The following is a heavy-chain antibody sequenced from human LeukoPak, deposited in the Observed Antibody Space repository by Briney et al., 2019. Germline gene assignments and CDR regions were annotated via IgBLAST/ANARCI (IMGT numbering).Heavy chain of an antibody. CDR1: GGSISSYY. J-gene: IGHJ6*02. V-gene: IGHV4-59*01. D-gene: IGHD3-10*01. CDR2: IYYSGST. CDR3: ASGYYGSGSYYYGMDV. Sequence: SETLSLTCTVSGGSISSYYWSWIRQPPGKGLEWIGYIYYSGSTNYNPSLKSRVTISVDTSKNQFSLKLSSVTAADTAVYYCASGYYGSGSYYYGMDVWGQGTTVTVSS.